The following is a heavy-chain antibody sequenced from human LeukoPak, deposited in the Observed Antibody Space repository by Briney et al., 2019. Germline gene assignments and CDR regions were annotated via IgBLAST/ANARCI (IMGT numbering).Heavy chain of an antibody. D-gene: IGHD3-3*01. CDR1: GFTVSNNF. V-gene: IGHV3-53*01. Sequence: QSGGSLRLTCAASGFTVSNNFMSWVCQAPGKGLEWVSVIYTGGSTYYADSVMGRFTISRDNSKNTLYLQMSSLRAEDTAVYYCARSARFLEWSYWGQGTLVTVSS. CDR2: IYTGGST. J-gene: IGHJ4*02. CDR3: ARSARFLEWSY.